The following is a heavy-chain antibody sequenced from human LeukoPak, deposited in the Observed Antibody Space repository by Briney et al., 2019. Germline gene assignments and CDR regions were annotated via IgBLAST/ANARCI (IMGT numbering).Heavy chain of an antibody. D-gene: IGHD1-26*01. CDR3: AKTIVGATKMRLMLFDY. Sequence: PGGSLRLSCAASGFTFSDYYMSWIRQAPGKGLEWVSYISSSGSTIYYADSVKGRFTVSRDNSKNTLYLQMNSLRAEDTAVYYCAKTIVGATKMRLMLFDYWGQGTLVTVSS. J-gene: IGHJ4*02. CDR2: ISSSGSTI. CDR1: GFTFSDYY. V-gene: IGHV3-11*01.